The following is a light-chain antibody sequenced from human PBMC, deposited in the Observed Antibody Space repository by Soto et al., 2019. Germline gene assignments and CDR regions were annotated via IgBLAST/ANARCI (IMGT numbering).Light chain of an antibody. J-gene: IGKJ4*01. V-gene: IGKV1-5*01. CDR3: QQYNSYPLT. Sequence: DLQMTQSPSTLSASVGDRVTITCRASQSISSWLAWYQQKPGKAPKLLIYDASSLESGVPSRFSGSGSGTEFTLTISSLQPDDFATYYGQQYNSYPLTFGGGTKVEIK. CDR2: DAS. CDR1: QSISSW.